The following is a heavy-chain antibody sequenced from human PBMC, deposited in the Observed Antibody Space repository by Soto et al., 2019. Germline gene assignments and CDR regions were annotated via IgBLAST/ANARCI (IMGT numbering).Heavy chain of an antibody. Sequence: XETLSVTETVSGGSIGSSSYYWGWIRQPPGKVLDWSVSIYYSGITYYNPSLKSRVTISVDTSKNQFSLKLSSVTAADTAVYYCARHILAVGLFGTVVVTAANYYFDYWGQGTLVTVYS. CDR3: ARHILAVGLFGTVVVTAANYYFDY. CDR1: GGSIGSSSYY. V-gene: IGHV4-39*01. D-gene: IGHD2-2*01. J-gene: IGHJ4*02. CDR2: IYYSGIT.